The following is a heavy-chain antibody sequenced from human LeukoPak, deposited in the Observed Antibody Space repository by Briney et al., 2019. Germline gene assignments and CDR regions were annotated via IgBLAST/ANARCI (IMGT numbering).Heavy chain of an antibody. D-gene: IGHD5-18*01. J-gene: IGHJ4*02. V-gene: IGHV3-30*02. CDR1: GFTFSSYG. CDR3: AKERDTAMVAIDY. Sequence: GGSLRLSCAASGFTFSSYGMHWVRQAPGKGLEWVAFIRYDGSNKYYADSVKGRFTISRDNSKNTLYLQMNSLRAEDTAVYYCAKERDTAMVAIDYWGQGTLVSVSS. CDR2: IRYDGSNK.